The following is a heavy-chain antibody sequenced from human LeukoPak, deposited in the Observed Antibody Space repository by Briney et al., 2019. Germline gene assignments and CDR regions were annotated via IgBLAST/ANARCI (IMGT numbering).Heavy chain of an antibody. Sequence: ASVKVSCKASGYTFTSYYMHWVRQAPGQGLEWMGIINPSGGSTSYAQKFQGRVTMTRDTSTSTVYMELSSLRSEDTAVYYCAKVGSFFPYCSSTSCMGNYFDYWGQGTLVTVSS. CDR3: AKVGSFFPYCSSTSCMGNYFDY. CDR2: INPSGGST. D-gene: IGHD2-2*01. V-gene: IGHV1-46*01. J-gene: IGHJ4*02. CDR1: GYTFTSYY.